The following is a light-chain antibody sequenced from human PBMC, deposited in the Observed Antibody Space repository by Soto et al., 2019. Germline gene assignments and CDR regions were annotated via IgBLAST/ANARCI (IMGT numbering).Light chain of an antibody. CDR1: SSDVGTYYL. J-gene: IGLJ1*01. CDR3: SSYAGSSNV. CDR2: GVN. Sequence: HSALTQPASVSGSPGQSITISCTGTSSDVGTYYLVSWYQQHPGKAPKLMIYGVNKRPSGVPDRFSGSKSGNTASLTVSGLQAEDEADYYCSSYAGSSNVFGTGTKVTVL. V-gene: IGLV2-14*02.